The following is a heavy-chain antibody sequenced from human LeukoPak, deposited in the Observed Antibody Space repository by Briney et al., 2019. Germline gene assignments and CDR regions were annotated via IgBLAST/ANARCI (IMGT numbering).Heavy chain of an antibody. J-gene: IGHJ6*03. V-gene: IGHV4-59*08. CDR2: SSYSGSP. Sequence: SETLSLTCTFSGGSISSYYWSWIRQPPGKGLEWIGSSSYSGSPKYNPSLKRRVTISLDTSKNQFSLKVTSVTAADTARYYCAAGALAGPVYFYYIDVWGRGTTVTVSS. CDR3: AAGALAGPVYFYYIDV. CDR1: GGSISSYY. D-gene: IGHD1-1*01.